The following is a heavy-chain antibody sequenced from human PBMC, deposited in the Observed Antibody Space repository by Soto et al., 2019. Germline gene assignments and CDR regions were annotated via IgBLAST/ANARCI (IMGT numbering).Heavy chain of an antibody. CDR2: INAGNGNT. V-gene: IGHV1-3*01. CDR3: ARGGSLYWYFDL. J-gene: IGHJ2*01. CDR1: GFTFNNYS. D-gene: IGHD1-26*01. Sequence: VLVTVSCKASGFTFNNYSMYWVRQAPGQRLEWMGWINAGNGNTKYSQKFQGRVTITRDTSASTAYMELSSLRSEDTAVYYCARGGSLYWYFDLWGRGTLVTVS.